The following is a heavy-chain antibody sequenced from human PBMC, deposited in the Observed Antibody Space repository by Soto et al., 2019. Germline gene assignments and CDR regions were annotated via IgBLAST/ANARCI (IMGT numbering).Heavy chain of an antibody. V-gene: IGHV1-18*01. CDR3: AITYSSSSGSHAFDI. Sequence: GASVKVSCKASGYTFTSYGISWVRQAPGQGLEWMGWISAYNGNTNYAQKLQGRVTMTTDTSTSTAYMELRSLRSDDTAVYYCAITYSSSSGSHAFDIWGQRTMVTVSS. J-gene: IGHJ3*02. D-gene: IGHD6-13*01. CDR1: GYTFTSYG. CDR2: ISAYNGNT.